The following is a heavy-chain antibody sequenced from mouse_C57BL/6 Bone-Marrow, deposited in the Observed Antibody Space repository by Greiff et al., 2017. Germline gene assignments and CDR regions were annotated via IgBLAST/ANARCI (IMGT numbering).Heavy chain of an antibody. J-gene: IGHJ3*01. Sequence: VQLQQPGAELVKPGASVKLSCKASGYTFTSYWMHWVKQRPGQGLEWIGMIHPNSGSTNYNEKFKSKATLTVDKSSSTAYMQLSSLTSEDSAVYYCARETTVVAPVAYWGQGTLVTVSA. CDR2: IHPNSGST. CDR3: ARETTVVAPVAY. CDR1: GYTFTSYW. V-gene: IGHV1-64*01. D-gene: IGHD1-1*01.